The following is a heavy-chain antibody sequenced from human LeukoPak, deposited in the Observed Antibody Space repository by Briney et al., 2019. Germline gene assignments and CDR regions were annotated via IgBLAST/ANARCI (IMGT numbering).Heavy chain of an antibody. Sequence: SVKVSCKASGGTFSSYAISWVRQAPGQGLEWMGRIIPIFGTANYAQKFQGRVTITTDESTSTAYMELSGLRSEDTAVYYCASPRWLHRRALDIWGQGTMVTVSS. CDR3: ASPRWLHRRALDI. V-gene: IGHV1-69*05. CDR1: GGTFSSYA. D-gene: IGHD5-24*01. J-gene: IGHJ3*02. CDR2: IIPIFGTA.